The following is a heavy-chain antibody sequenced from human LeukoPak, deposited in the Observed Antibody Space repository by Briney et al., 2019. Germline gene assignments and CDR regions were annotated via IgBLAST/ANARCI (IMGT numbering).Heavy chain of an antibody. D-gene: IGHD3-22*01. Sequence: SETLSLTCTVSGGSISSSSYYWGWIRQPPGKGLEWIGSIYYSGSTYYNPSLKSRVTISVDQSKNQFSLKLSSVTAADTAVYYCARRRYYDSSGYYQRFRGSPFDIWGQGTMVTVSS. V-gene: IGHV4-39*07. CDR3: ARRRYYDSSGYYQRFRGSPFDI. CDR1: GGSISSSSYY. CDR2: IYYSGST. J-gene: IGHJ3*02.